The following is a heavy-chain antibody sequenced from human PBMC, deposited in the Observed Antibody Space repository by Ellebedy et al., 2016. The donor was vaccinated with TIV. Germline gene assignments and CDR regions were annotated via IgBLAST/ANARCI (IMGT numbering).Heavy chain of an antibody. CDR3: ARDGGYSYGYYYYGMDV. J-gene: IGHJ6*02. Sequence: GESLKISXAASGFTFSDYYMSWIRQAPGKGLEWVSYISSSGSTIYYADSVKGRFTISRDNAKNSLYLQMNSLRAEDTAMYYCARDGGYSYGYYYYGMDVWGQGTTVTVSS. V-gene: IGHV3-11*01. D-gene: IGHD5-18*01. CDR1: GFTFSDYY. CDR2: ISSSGSTI.